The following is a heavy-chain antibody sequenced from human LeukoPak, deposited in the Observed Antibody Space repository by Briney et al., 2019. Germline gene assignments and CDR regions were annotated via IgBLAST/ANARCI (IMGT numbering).Heavy chain of an antibody. V-gene: IGHV3-15*01. D-gene: IGHD3/OR15-3a*01. CDR1: GFSFSSYS. CDR2: IRSKTDGGTT. Sequence: PGGSLRLSCAASGFSFSSYSMNWVRQAPGKGLEWVGRIRSKTDGGTTDYAAPVKDRFIISRGDSTNTLYLQMNSLKTEDTAIYYCSTWTDLYDYWGQGTLVTVSS. CDR3: STWTDLYDY. J-gene: IGHJ4*02.